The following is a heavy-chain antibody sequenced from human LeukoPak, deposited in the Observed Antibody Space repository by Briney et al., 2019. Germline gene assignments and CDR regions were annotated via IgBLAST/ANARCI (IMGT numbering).Heavy chain of an antibody. Sequence: TSGTLSLTCAVSGGSISSSNWWSWVRQPPGKGLGWIGEIYHSGSTNYNPSLKSRVTISVDKSKNQFSLKLSSVTAADTAVYYCARVSLDFWSGNWVDYWGQGTLVTVSS. J-gene: IGHJ4*02. CDR2: IYHSGST. V-gene: IGHV4-4*02. CDR1: GGSISSSNW. D-gene: IGHD3-3*01. CDR3: ARVSLDFWSGNWVDY.